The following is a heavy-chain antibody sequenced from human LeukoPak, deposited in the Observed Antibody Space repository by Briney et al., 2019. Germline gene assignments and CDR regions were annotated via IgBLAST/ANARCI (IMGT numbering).Heavy chain of an antibody. CDR1: GFTFSSYA. CDR3: ARAGYEGAFDI. Sequence: PGRSLRLSCAASGFTFSSYAMHWVRQAPGKGLEWVAVISYDGSNKYYADSVKGRFTISRDNSKNTLYLQMNSLRAEDTAVYYCARAGYEGAFDIWGQGTMVTVSS. CDR2: ISYDGSNK. V-gene: IGHV3-30-3*01. D-gene: IGHD3-16*01. J-gene: IGHJ3*02.